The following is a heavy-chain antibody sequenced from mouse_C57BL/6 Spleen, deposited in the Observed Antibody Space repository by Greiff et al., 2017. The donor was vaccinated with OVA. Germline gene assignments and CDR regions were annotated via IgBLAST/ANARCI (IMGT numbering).Heavy chain of an antibody. Sequence: QVQLQQPGAELVKPGASVKLSCKASGYTFTSYWMQWVKQRPGQGLEWIGEIDPSDSYTNYNQKFKGKATLTVDTSSSTAYMQLSSLTSEDSAVYYGARGGIYYDYEEGAWFAYWGQGTLVTVSA. J-gene: IGHJ3*01. V-gene: IGHV1-50*01. CDR1: GYTFTSYW. CDR2: IDPSDSYT. D-gene: IGHD2-4*01. CDR3: ARGGIYYDYEEGAWFAY.